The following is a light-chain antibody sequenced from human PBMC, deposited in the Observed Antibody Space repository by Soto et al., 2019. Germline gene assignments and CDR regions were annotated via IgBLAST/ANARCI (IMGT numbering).Light chain of an antibody. V-gene: IGLV1-47*02. CDR1: SSNIGNNY. CDR3: ATWDDSLSGVV. CDR2: GNN. Sequence: QPVLTQPPSASGTPGQRVTISCFGSSSNIGNNYVYWYQHLPGTAPKLIIYGNNMRPSGVPDRLSGSKSGTSASLAISGLRSEDEADYYCATWDDSLSGVVFGGGTQLTVL. J-gene: IGLJ2*01.